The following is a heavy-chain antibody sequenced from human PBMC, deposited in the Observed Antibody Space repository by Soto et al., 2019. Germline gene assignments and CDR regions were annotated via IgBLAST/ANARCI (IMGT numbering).Heavy chain of an antibody. CDR1: GFTFEDNS. J-gene: IGHJ4*02. CDR2: ISWNFANT. Sequence: EVQLVESGGGLIQPGRSLRLACVASGFTFEDNSMHWVRKAPGKGLEWVSGISWNFANTGYAEAVEGRFTISRDNAKKSLYVEMNSVRAEDRAMYYCAKEGFASWGQGTLVTVSS. V-gene: IGHV3-9*01. CDR3: AKEGFAS.